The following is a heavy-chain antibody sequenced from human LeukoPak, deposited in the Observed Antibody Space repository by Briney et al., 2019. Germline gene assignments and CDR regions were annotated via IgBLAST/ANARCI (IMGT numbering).Heavy chain of an antibody. CDR1: GFTFGDYA. CDR3: TSVYDTSAYYHSGVDY. CDR2: IRSKAYRGTT. Sequence: PGGSLRLSCTASGFTFGDYAMSWVRQAPGKGLEWVGFIRSKAYRGTTKYAASVKGRFTISRDDSKSIAYPQTNSLKTEDTAVYYCTSVYDTSAYYHSGVDYWGQGTLVTVSS. V-gene: IGHV3-49*04. D-gene: IGHD3-22*01. J-gene: IGHJ4*02.